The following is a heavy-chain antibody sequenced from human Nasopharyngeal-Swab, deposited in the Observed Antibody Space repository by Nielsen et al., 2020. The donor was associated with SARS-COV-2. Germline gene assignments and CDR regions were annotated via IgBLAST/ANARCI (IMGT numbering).Heavy chain of an antibody. Sequence: ASVKVSCKASGYTFSAYYTEWVRQAPGQGLEWMGRINPNSGGTNYAQKFRGRVTMTRDTSLNTAYMELGGLRYDDTAIYFCSRVPLVGGFSYGYDNWGQGTLVTVFS. D-gene: IGHD5-18*01. J-gene: IGHJ4*02. CDR2: INPNSGGT. CDR3: SRVPLVGGFSYGYDN. V-gene: IGHV1-2*06. CDR1: GYTFSAYY.